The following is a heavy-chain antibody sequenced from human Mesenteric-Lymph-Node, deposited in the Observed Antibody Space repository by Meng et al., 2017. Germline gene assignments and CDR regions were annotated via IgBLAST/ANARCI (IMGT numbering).Heavy chain of an antibody. CDR1: GESIRSDIW. D-gene: IGHD1-1*01. CDR3: GRDQGRQLINH. J-gene: IGHJ4*02. V-gene: IGHV4-4*02. Sequence: QGQLQESGPGLVKPSVTLSLICTGSGESIRSDIWRSWVRQPPGKGLEWIGEVYHRGDTNYNPSLKSRVVISVDRSKNQFSLNLSSVTAADTAVYYCGRDQGRQLINHWGQGTLVTVSS. CDR2: VYHRGDT.